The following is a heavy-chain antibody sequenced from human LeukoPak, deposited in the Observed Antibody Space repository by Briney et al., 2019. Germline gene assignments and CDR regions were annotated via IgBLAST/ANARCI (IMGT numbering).Heavy chain of an antibody. J-gene: IGHJ5*02. CDR3: ARGLDCSSTSCYQLDP. Sequence: SETLSLTCAVYGGSFSGYYWSRIRQPPGKGLEWIGEINHSGSTNYNPSLKSRVTISVDTSKNQFSLKLSSVTAADTAVYYCARGLDCSSTSCYQLDPWGQGTLVTVSS. D-gene: IGHD2-2*01. CDR1: GGSFSGYY. CDR2: INHSGST. V-gene: IGHV4-34*01.